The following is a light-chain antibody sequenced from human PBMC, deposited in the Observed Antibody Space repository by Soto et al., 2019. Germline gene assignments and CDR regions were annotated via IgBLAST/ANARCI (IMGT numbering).Light chain of an antibody. Sequence: DIQMTQSPSILSAFVGDRVTITCRASQSISIWLAWYQQKPGKAPKLLIYAASSLESGVPSRFSGSGSGTEFTLTISSLQPDDFAAYYCHQYNDYSWTFGQGTKVEIK. CDR2: AAS. J-gene: IGKJ1*01. CDR1: QSISIW. V-gene: IGKV1-5*01. CDR3: HQYNDYSWT.